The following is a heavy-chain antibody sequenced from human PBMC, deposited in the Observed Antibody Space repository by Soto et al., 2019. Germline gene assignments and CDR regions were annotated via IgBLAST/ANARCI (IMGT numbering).Heavy chain of an antibody. CDR2: IHQSGTT. V-gene: IGHV4-61*01. D-gene: IGHD3-22*01. CDR3: ARDSSGRHDY. CDR1: GGSVRSGSYY. J-gene: IGHJ4*02. Sequence: SETLSLTCSVSGGSVRSGSYYWTWIRQPPGKGLEWIGYIHQSGTTNYNASLKSRVTISIDTSKNQFFLKLNSVTAADTAVYYCARDSSGRHDYWGQGTLVTVSS.